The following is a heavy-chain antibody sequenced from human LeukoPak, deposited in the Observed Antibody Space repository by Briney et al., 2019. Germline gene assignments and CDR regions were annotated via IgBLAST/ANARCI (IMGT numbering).Heavy chain of an antibody. CDR2: ISYDGSNK. Sequence: GGSLRLSCAASGFTFSSYAMQWVRQAPGKGLEWVEVISYDGSNKYYADSVKGRFTISRDNSKNTLYLQMNSLRAEDTAVYYCAKDYYDFDYYYGMDVWGQGTTVTVSS. J-gene: IGHJ6*02. CDR1: GFTFSSYA. CDR3: AKDYYDFDYYYGMDV. V-gene: IGHV3-30*04. D-gene: IGHD3-3*01.